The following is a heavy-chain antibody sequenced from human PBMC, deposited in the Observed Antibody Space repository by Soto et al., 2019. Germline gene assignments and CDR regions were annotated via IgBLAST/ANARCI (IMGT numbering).Heavy chain of an antibody. Sequence: ASLKVSCKASGYTFTGYYMHWVRQAPGQGLEWMGWINPNSGGTNYAQKFQGWVTMTRDTSISTAYMELSRLRSDDTAVYYCARSVGGSGYYYFYYWVRGTRDT. D-gene: IGHD3-22*01. J-gene: IGHJ4*02. CDR1: GYTFTGYY. CDR2: INPNSGGT. CDR3: ARSVGGSGYYYFYY. V-gene: IGHV1-2*04.